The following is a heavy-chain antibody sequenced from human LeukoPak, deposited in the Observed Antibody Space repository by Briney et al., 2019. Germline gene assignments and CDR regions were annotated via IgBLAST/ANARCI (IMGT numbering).Heavy chain of an antibody. J-gene: IGHJ6*02. Sequence: SETLSLTCTVSGGSISSYYWSWIRQPPGKGLEWIGYIYYSGSTNYNPSLKSRVTISVDTSKDQFSLKLSSVTAADTAVYYCARVAPLGVYYYDSSGYPTAPYYYYGMDVWGQGTTVTVSS. D-gene: IGHD3-22*01. CDR3: ARVAPLGVYYYDSSGYPTAPYYYYGMDV. CDR1: GGSISSYY. V-gene: IGHV4-59*01. CDR2: IYYSGST.